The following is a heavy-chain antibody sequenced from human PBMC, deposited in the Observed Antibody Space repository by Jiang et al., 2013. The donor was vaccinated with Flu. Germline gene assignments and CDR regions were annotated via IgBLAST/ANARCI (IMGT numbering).Heavy chain of an antibody. D-gene: IGHD6-13*01. Sequence: SLKISCEGSGYTFSDFWIAWVRQMPGKGLEWMGIIYPGDSRTRYNPSFQGQVTMSADKSINTAYLQWSSLKASDTAMYYCVRCXGYRTTSWYLWFDPWGQGTLVSVSS. V-gene: IGHV5-51*01. CDR3: VRCXGYRTTSWYLWFDP. CDR1: GYTFSDFW. CDR2: IYPGDSRT. J-gene: IGHJ5*02.